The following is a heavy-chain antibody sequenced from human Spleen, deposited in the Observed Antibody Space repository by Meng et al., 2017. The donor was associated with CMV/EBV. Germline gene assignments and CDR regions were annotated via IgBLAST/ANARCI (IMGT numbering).Heavy chain of an antibody. D-gene: IGHD3-22*01. CDR1: GFSLSTSGVG. CDR3: AHNEGDGYPLNWFDP. J-gene: IGHJ5*02. V-gene: IGHV2-5*01. Sequence: SGFSLSTSGVGLGWIRQPPGKALEWLALIYWNDDKRYSPSLKSRLTITKDTSKNQVVLTMTNMDPVDTATYYCAHNEGDGYPLNWFDPWGQGTLVTVSS. CDR2: IYWNDDK.